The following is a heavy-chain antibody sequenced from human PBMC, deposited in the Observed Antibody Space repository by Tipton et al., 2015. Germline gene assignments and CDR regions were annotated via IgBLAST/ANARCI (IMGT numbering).Heavy chain of an antibody. CDR3: ARIPKRDGDSFDL. Sequence: TLSLTCTVSGGSISSYYWSWIRQPPGKGLEWIGYIYYSGSTNYNSSLKSRVTISVDTSKNQLFLKLTSVTAADTAIYYCARIPKRDGDSFDLWGRGTLVTVSS. V-gene: IGHV4-59*08. CDR2: IYYSGST. J-gene: IGHJ4*02. CDR1: GGSISSYY. D-gene: IGHD4-17*01.